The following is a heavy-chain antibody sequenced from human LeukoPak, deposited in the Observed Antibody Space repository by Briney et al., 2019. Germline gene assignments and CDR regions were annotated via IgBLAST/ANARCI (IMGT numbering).Heavy chain of an antibody. CDR3: TRIGTSGGEFDY. Sequence: QPGRSLRLPCTASGFTFGDYAMSWVRQAPGKGLEWVSFIRSKAYGGTPEYAASVKGRFTISRDDSKSIAYLQLNSLKSEDTAVYFCTRIGTSGGEFDYWGQGTLVTVSS. CDR1: GFTFGDYA. CDR2: IRSKAYGGTP. V-gene: IGHV3-49*04. J-gene: IGHJ4*02. D-gene: IGHD2-2*01.